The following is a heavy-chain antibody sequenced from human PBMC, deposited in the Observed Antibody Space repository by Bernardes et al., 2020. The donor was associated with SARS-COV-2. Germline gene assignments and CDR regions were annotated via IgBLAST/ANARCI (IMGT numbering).Heavy chain of an antibody. D-gene: IGHD6-19*01. CDR1: GGSISRYY. V-gene: IGHV4-59*01. CDR3: AREDGSGWYPVNAFDI. CDR2: IYYSGST. J-gene: IGHJ3*02. Sequence: SAHLSPTCTVSGGSISRYYWSWIRPPPGKGLEWIGYIYYSGSTNYNPSLKSRVTISVDTSKNQFSLKLSSVTAADTAVYYCAREDGSGWYPVNAFDIWGQGTMVTVSS.